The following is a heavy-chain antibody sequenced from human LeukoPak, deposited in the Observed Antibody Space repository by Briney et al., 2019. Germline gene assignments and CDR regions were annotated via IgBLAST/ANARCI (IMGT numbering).Heavy chain of an antibody. V-gene: IGHV3-7*01. CDR1: GFTFSTYW. CDR3: ARGYSRAAFDI. CDR2: IKHDGSEK. D-gene: IGHD2-15*01. Sequence: PGGSLRLSCAASGFTFSTYWMSWVRQAPGKGLQWVANIKHDGSEKNYVDSVKGRFTISKDNAKNSLSLQMSSLRVEDTAIYYCARGYSRAAFDIWGQGTVVAVSS. J-gene: IGHJ3*02.